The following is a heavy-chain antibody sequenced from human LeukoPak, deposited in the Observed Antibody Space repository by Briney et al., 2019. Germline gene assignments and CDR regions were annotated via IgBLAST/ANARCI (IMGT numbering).Heavy chain of an antibody. J-gene: IGHJ6*02. CDR2: XXGSGGSX. CDR3: XXAISSPDYYYYYGMDV. V-gene: IGHV3-23*01. Sequence: GGSLRLSCAASGFTXSSXAMSWVRQAPGKGLXXXXXXXGSGGSXXXXXXXXXXXXXXXDNSKNTLYXQMNSLRAEDTAVYYXXXAISSPDYYYYYGMDVWGQGTTVTVSS. D-gene: IGHD6-13*01. CDR1: GFTXSSXA.